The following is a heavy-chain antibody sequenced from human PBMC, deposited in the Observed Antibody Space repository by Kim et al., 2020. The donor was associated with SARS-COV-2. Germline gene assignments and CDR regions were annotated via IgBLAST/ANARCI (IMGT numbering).Heavy chain of an antibody. Sequence: GGSLRLSCTVSGVAFSNYAMTWVRQVQGKGLERVSAVSGSGAKTYYADSERGRFTISRANSKSTLYLQMNSLRLDDTAIYYCALKGSFGSGYGGQGTLVTVSS. V-gene: IGHV3-23*01. J-gene: IGHJ4*02. CDR1: GVAFSNYA. CDR3: ALKGSFGSGY. CDR2: VSGSGAKT. D-gene: IGHD3-3*01.